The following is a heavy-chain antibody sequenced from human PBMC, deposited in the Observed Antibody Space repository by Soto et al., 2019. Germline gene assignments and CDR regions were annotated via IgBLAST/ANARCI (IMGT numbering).Heavy chain of an antibody. J-gene: IGHJ4*02. CDR3: ARLTYYDYIWGSYRSPYYFDY. CDR2: IFSNDEK. CDR1: GFSLSNARMG. V-gene: IGHV2-26*01. D-gene: IGHD3-16*02. Sequence: QVTLKESGPVLVNPTETLTLTCTVSGFSLSNARMGVSWIRQPPGKALEWLAHIFSNDEKSYSTSLKSRLTISKDTSKSQVVLTMTNMDPVDTATYYCARLTYYDYIWGSYRSPYYFDYWGQGTLVTVSS.